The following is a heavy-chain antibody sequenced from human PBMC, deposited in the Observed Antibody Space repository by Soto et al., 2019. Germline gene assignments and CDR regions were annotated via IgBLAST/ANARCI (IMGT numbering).Heavy chain of an antibody. CDR2: ISAYNGNT. J-gene: IGHJ6*02. D-gene: IGHD4-4*01. Sequence: ASVKVSCKASGYTFTSYGISWVRQAPGQGLEWMGWISAYNGNTNYAQKLQGRVTMTTDTSTSTAYMELRSMRSDDTAVYYCARGGGRLQPYYYYGMDVWGPATTVTVSS. CDR3: ARGGGRLQPYYYYGMDV. V-gene: IGHV1-18*01. CDR1: GYTFTSYG.